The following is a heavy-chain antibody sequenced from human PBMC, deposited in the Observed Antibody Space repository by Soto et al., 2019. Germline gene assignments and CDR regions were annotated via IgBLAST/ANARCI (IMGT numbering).Heavy chain of an antibody. CDR1: GYTFNSYV. D-gene: IGHD1-26*01. J-gene: IGHJ4*02. CDR2: INAGNGKT. CDR3: SIDNVGGELHKGALAY. V-gene: IGHV1-3*01. Sequence: QVQLVQSGAEVKKPGASVKVSCKASGYTFNSYVLHWVRQAPGPRLEWMGWINAGNGKTKDSQKFQGRLTCARDTSESTAYMEPSSLRSEDTAVSYCSIDNVGGELHKGALAYWGQGTLVTFSS.